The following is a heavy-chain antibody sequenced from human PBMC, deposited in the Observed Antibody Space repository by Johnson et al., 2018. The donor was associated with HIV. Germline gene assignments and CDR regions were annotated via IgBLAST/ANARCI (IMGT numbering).Heavy chain of an antibody. V-gene: IGHV3-30*03. CDR2: ISYDGSNK. D-gene: IGHD3-10*01. CDR3: ARDLHYYGRDDAFDI. CDR1: GFTFKSYS. J-gene: IGHJ3*02. Sequence: QVQLVESGGGVVQPGRSLRLSCAASGFTFKSYSMHWVRQAPGKGLEWMAVISYDGSNKFYADSLKGRFSISRDNSNNTLYLQMISLRPEDTAVYYCARDLHYYGRDDAFDIWGQGTMVTVSS.